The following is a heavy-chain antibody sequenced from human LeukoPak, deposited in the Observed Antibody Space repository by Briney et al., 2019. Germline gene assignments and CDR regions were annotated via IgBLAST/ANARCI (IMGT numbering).Heavy chain of an antibody. CDR1: GFTFSSYS. CDR2: ISSSSSFI. Sequence: GGPLTLPCVASGFTFSSYSINGLRQARGKALEWVSSISSSSSFISYADSVKGRFTISRDNAKNSVFLQMNSLRAEDTAVYYCVRDWGYTGNFEYWGQGTQVTVSS. D-gene: IGHD5-12*01. J-gene: IGHJ4*02. CDR3: VRDWGYTGNFEY. V-gene: IGHV3-21*01.